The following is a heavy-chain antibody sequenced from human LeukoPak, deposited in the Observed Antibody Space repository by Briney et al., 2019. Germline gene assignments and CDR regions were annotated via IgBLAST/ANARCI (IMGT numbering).Heavy chain of an antibody. CDR3: ARDRYYYDSSGYSNWFDP. CDR1: GGSISSSSYY. V-gene: IGHV4-39*07. CDR2: IYYSGRT. D-gene: IGHD3-22*01. Sequence: PSETLSLTCTVSGGSISSSSYYWGWIRQPPGKGLEWIGSIYYSGRTYYNPSLKSRVTISVDTSKNQLSLKLSSVTAADTAVYYCARDRYYYDSSGYSNWFDPWGQGTLVTVSS. J-gene: IGHJ5*02.